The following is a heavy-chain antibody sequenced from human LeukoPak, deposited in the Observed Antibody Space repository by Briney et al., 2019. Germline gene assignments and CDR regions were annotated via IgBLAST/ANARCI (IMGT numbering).Heavy chain of an antibody. CDR3: ARDRGPSFIAAAGTDY. CDR2: IYSGGST. D-gene: IGHD6-13*01. Sequence: GGSLRLSCAASGFTVSSNYMSWVRQAPGKGLEWVSVIYSGGSTYYADSVKGRFTISRDNSKNTLCLQMNSLRAEDTAVYYCARDRGPSFIAAAGTDYWGQGTLVTVSS. CDR1: GFTVSSNY. V-gene: IGHV3-66*01. J-gene: IGHJ4*02.